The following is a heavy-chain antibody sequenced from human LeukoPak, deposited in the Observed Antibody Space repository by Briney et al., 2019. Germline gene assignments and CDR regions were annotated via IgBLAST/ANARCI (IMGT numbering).Heavy chain of an antibody. D-gene: IGHD1-26*01. J-gene: IGHJ4*02. CDR3: ARNSGSGLDH. CDR1: GYTFTAYY. V-gene: IGHV1-46*01. Sequence: PWASVKVSCKASGYTFTAYYIQWVRQAPGQGLEWMGLIDPSVGSTSNAQKFQGRITMTRDTSTSTVFMELTSLTSEDTAVYYCARNSGSGLDHWGQGALVTVSP. CDR2: IDPSVGST.